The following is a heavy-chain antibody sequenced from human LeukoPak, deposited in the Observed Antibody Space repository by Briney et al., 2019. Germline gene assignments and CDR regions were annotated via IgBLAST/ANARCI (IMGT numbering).Heavy chain of an antibody. CDR3: ARQGGTYRKFDY. Sequence: GSLRLSCAASGFTFSSYEMHWVRQAPGKGLEWIGEINHSGSTNYNPSLKSRVTISVDTSKNQFSLKLSSVTAADTAVYYCARQGGTYRKFDYWGQGTLVTVSS. CDR1: GFTFSSYE. D-gene: IGHD1-26*01. CDR2: INHSGST. V-gene: IGHV4-34*01. J-gene: IGHJ4*02.